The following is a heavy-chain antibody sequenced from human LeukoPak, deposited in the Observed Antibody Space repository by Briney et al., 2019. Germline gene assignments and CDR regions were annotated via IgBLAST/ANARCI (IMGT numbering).Heavy chain of an antibody. D-gene: IGHD6-19*01. CDR1: GFTFSTYW. V-gene: IGHV3-74*01. Sequence: GGSLRLSCAASGFTFSTYWMHWVRQAPGKGLVWVSRINTDGSSTNYADSVKGRFTVSRDNAKNSLYLQMNSLRAEDTAVYYCARDSSDSSGWYEGWFDPWGQGTLVTVSS. CDR2: INTDGSST. CDR3: ARDSSDSSGWYEGWFDP. J-gene: IGHJ5*02.